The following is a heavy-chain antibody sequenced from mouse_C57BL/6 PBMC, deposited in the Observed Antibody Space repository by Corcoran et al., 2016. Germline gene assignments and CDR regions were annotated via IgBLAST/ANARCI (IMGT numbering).Heavy chain of an antibody. CDR2: INTYSGVP. J-gene: IGHJ1*03. Sequence: QIQLVQSGPELKKPGETVKISCKASGYTFTTYGMSWVKQAPGKGLKWMGWINTYSGVPTYADDFKGRFAFSLETSASTAYLQINNLKNEDTATYFCARRYYGSINWYFDVWGTGTTVTVSS. D-gene: IGHD1-1*01. V-gene: IGHV9-3*01. CDR3: ARRYYGSINWYFDV. CDR1: GYTFTTYG.